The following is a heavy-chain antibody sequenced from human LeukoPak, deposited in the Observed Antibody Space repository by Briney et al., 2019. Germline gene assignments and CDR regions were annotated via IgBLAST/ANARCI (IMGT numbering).Heavy chain of an antibody. CDR3: ARDLDYDSSGYYTPAFDY. J-gene: IGHJ4*02. Sequence: GGSLRLSCAASGFTFSTYDMHWVRQATGKGLEWVSGIGTAGDTHYPDSVKGRFTISRENAKNSLYLQMNSLRAGDTAVYYCARDLDYDSSGYYTPAFDYWGQGTLVTVSS. D-gene: IGHD3-22*01. V-gene: IGHV3-13*01. CDR1: GFTFSTYD. CDR2: IGTAGDT.